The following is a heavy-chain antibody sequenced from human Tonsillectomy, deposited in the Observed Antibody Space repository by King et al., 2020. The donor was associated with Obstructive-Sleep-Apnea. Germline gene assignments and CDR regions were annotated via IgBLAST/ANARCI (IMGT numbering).Heavy chain of an antibody. CDR1: GYSFTTYW. J-gene: IGHJ4*02. V-gene: IGHV5-51*01. CDR2: IYPGDSDI. CDR3: ARQGDTSAWSD. Sequence: QLVQSGAEVKKPGESLKISCKASGYSFTTYWIGWVRQMPGKGLEWMGIIYPGDSDITYRPSFQGQSTISVVKYILTAYLQWSSLKASDTAMYYCARQGDTSAWSDWGQGTLVTVSS. D-gene: IGHD6-19*01.